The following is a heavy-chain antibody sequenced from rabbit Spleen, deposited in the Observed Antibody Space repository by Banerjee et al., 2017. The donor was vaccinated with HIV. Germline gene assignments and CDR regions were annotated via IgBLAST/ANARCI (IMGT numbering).Heavy chain of an antibody. V-gene: IGHV1S40*01. CDR3: ARDAGSSFSSYSMDL. Sequence: QSLEESGGDLVKPGASLTLTCTASGFSFSSSDYMCWVRQAPGRGLEWISCIAGSSSGFTYSATWAKGRFTCSKTATTTGTLHMTRLTVADAATYFCARDAGSSFSSYSMDLWGPGTLVTV. CDR2: IAGSSSGFT. D-gene: IGHD8-1*01. J-gene: IGHJ6*01. CDR1: GFSFSSSDY.